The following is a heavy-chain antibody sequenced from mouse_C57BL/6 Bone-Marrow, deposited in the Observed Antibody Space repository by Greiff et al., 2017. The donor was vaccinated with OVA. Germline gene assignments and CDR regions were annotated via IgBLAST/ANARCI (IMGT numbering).Heavy chain of an antibody. CDR3: ARALSYAMDY. V-gene: IGHV1-82*01. CDR2: IYPGDGDT. J-gene: IGHJ4*01. Sequence: QVQLQQSGPELVKPGASVKISCKASGYAFSSSWMNWVKQRPGKGLEWIGRIYPGDGDTNYNGKFKGKATLTADKSSSTAYMQLSSLTSEDSAVYFCARALSYAMDYWGTGTSVTVSS. CDR1: GYAFSSSW. D-gene: IGHD6-1*01.